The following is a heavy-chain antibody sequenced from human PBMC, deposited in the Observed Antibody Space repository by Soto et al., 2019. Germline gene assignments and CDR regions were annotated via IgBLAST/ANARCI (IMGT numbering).Heavy chain of an antibody. D-gene: IGHD2-21*02. CDR2: IYPGDSDT. V-gene: IGHV5-51*01. CDR1: GYSFTSYW. CDR3: ASPYCGGDCPDAFDI. Sequence: GASLKISCKGSGYSFTSYWIGWVRQMPGKGLEWMGIIYPGDSDTRYSPSFQGQVTISADKSISTAYLQWSSLKASDTAMHYCASPYCGGDCPDAFDIWGQGTMVTVSS. J-gene: IGHJ3*02.